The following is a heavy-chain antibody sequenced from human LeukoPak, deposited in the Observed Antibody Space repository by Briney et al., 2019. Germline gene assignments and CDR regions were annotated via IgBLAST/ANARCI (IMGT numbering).Heavy chain of an antibody. Sequence: GGSLRLSCAASGFTFSSYSMNWVRQAPGKGLEWVSSISSSSSYIYYADSVKGRFTISRDNAKNSLYLQMNSLRAEDTAVYYCARYCSSTSCYVSFDYWGQGTLVTVSS. J-gene: IGHJ4*02. CDR3: ARYCSSTSCYVSFDY. V-gene: IGHV3-21*01. CDR1: GFTFSSYS. CDR2: ISSSSSYI. D-gene: IGHD2-2*01.